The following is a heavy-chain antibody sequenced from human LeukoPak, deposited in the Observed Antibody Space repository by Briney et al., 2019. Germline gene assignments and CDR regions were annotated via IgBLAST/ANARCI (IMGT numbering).Heavy chain of an antibody. Sequence: VASVKVSCKASGYTFTGYYMHWVRQAPGQGLEWMGWINPNSGGTNYAQEFQGRVTMTRDTSISTAYMELSRLRSDDTAVYYCASTYCSSTSCALGFDYWGQGTLVTVSS. CDR2: INPNSGGT. D-gene: IGHD2-2*01. J-gene: IGHJ4*02. CDR1: GYTFTGYY. CDR3: ASTYCSSTSCALGFDY. V-gene: IGHV1-2*02.